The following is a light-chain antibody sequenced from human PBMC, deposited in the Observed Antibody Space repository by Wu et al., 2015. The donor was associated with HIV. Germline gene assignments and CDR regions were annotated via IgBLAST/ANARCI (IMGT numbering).Light chain of an antibody. V-gene: IGKV1-5*03. J-gene: IGKJ2*03. CDR2: KAS. CDR3: QQYSSYQNS. CDR1: QGISSW. Sequence: DIHMTQSPSTLSASVGDRVTITCRASQGISSWLAWYQQKPGQPPKLLIYKASTLESGVPSRFSGGGSGTEFTLSISSLQPDDFATYYCQQYSSYQNSFGQGTKLEI.